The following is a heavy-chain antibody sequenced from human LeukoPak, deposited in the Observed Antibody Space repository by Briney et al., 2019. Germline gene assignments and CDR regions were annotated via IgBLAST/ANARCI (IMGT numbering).Heavy chain of an antibody. CDR3: ASTVARYYYYYMDV. CDR2: IIPIFGTA. J-gene: IGHJ6*03. CDR1: GGTFSSYA. Sequence: AASVKVSCKASGGTFSSYAISWVRQAPGQGLEWMGGIIPIFGTANYAQKFQGRVTITADKSTSTAYMELSSLRSEDTAVYYCASTVARYYYYYMDVWGKGTTVTISS. D-gene: IGHD4-23*01. V-gene: IGHV1-69*06.